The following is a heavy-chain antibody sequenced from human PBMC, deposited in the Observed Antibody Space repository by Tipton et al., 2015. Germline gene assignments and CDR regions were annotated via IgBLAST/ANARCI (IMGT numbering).Heavy chain of an antibody. CDR2: INHSERP. CDR1: GGSFSGYY. J-gene: IGHJ6*02. CDR3: ARDLEHGMDV. Sequence: TLSLTCAVHGGSFSGYYWNWIRQPPGKGLEWIGEINHSERPNYTPSLKSRVTISVDTSKNQFSLTLNSVTAADTAVYYCARDLEHGMDVWGQGTTVTVSS. D-gene: IGHD5-24*01. V-gene: IGHV4-34*01.